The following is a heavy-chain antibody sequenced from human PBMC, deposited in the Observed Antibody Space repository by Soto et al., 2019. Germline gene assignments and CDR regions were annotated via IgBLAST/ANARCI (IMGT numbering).Heavy chain of an antibody. D-gene: IGHD2-2*01. J-gene: IGHJ5*02. Sequence: SETLSLTCTVSGGSISSGGYYWSWIRQHPGRGLEWIGYIYYSGSTYYNPSLKSLVTISVDTSKNQFSLNLSSVTAADTAVYYCARVKRCSSTSCPTSENWFDPWGQGTLVTVSS. CDR2: IYYSGST. V-gene: IGHV4-31*01. CDR3: ARVKRCSSTSCPTSENWFDP. CDR1: GGSISSGGYY.